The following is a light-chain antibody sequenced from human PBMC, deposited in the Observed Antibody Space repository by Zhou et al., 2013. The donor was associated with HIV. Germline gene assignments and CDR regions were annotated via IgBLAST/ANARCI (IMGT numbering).Light chain of an antibody. J-gene: IGKJ5*01. CDR3: QQRIT. CDR2: DAS. Sequence: EIVLTQSPATLSLSPGERATLSCTASQSVRSYLAWYQQKPGQAPRLLIFDASNRATGIPARFSGSGSGTDFTLTISRLEPEDFAVYYCQQRITFGQGTRL. CDR1: QSVRSY. V-gene: IGKV3-11*01.